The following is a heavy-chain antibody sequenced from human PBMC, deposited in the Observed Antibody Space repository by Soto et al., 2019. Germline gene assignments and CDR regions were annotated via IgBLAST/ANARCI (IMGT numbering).Heavy chain of an antibody. CDR1: GFTFSSYS. Sequence: PGGSLRLSCAASGFTFSSYSMNWVRQAPGKVLEWVSSICSSISYIYYADSVKGRFTISRYNAKNSLYLQMNSLRAEDTAVYYCASDYYYYYGMDVWGQGTTVTVSS. D-gene: IGHD3-10*01. V-gene: IGHV3-21*01. CDR3: ASDYYYYYGMDV. J-gene: IGHJ6*02. CDR2: ICSSISYI.